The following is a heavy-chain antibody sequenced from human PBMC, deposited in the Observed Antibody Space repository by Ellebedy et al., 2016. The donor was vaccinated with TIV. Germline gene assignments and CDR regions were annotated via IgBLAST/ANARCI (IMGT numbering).Heavy chain of an antibody. V-gene: IGHV3-23*01. CDR2: ISGSGGST. Sequence: GESLKISXAASGFTFSSYAMSWVRQAPGKGLEWVSAISGSGGSTYYAESVKGRFTISRDNSKKTLYLQMSGLGADDTAVYYCVTRHNAAFDIWGQGTTVTVS. J-gene: IGHJ3*02. CDR1: GFTFSSYA. CDR3: VTRHNAAFDI. D-gene: IGHD1-1*01.